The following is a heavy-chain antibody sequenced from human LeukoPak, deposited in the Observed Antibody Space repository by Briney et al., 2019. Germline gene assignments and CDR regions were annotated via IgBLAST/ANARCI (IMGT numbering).Heavy chain of an antibody. J-gene: IGHJ6*03. CDR2: IFHSGST. V-gene: IGHV4-59*01. CDR1: GGPISSYY. CDR3: ARDCHRYSGYEGYYMDV. D-gene: IGHD5-12*01. Sequence: SETLSLTCTVSGGPISSYYWSWIRQPPGKGLEWIGYIFHSGSTNYNPSLKSRVTISLDKSKYQFSLKLSSVTAADTAVYYCARDCHRYSGYEGYYMDVWGKGTTVTVSS.